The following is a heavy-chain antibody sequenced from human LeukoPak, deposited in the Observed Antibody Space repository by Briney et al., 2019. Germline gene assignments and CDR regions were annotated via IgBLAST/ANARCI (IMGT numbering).Heavy chain of an antibody. CDR2: IIPNFGTG. CDR1: GGTFSSSA. CDR3: ARDSGYYDSSGYYPFFDY. D-gene: IGHD3-22*01. J-gene: IGHJ4*02. Sequence: SVKVSCKASGGTFSSSAFSWVRQAPGQGLEWMGGIIPNFGTGVYAQKLQGRVTITADESTSTVHLELSSLRSEDTAVYYCARDSGYYDSSGYYPFFDYWGQGTLVTVSS. V-gene: IGHV1-69*13.